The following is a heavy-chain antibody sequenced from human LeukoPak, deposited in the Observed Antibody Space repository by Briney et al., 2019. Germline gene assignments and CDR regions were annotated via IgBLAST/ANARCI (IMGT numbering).Heavy chain of an antibody. J-gene: IGHJ4*02. V-gene: IGHV4-59*01. D-gene: IGHD1-1*01. Sequence: SETLSLTCTVSGGSISSFYWSWILQTPGNRLQWIGNIYYTGTTDYNPSLKSRVTLSVDTSKSQFSLKLSPVTTADTAVYFCARARYSHNWVPTIDYWGQGALVTVSS. CDR1: GGSISSFY. CDR2: IYYTGTT. CDR3: ARARYSHNWVPTIDY.